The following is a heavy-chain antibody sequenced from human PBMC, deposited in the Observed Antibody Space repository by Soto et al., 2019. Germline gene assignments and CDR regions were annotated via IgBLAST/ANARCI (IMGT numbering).Heavy chain of an antibody. CDR3: ARHTSLLRYFDWFVSWGSYQTTGVDADHLTNDANWFDP. CDR1: GGSISSSSYY. V-gene: IGHV4-39*01. D-gene: IGHD3-9*01. Sequence: SETLSLTCTVSGGSISSSSYYWGWIRQPPGKGLEWMGSIYYSGSTYYNPSLKSRVTISVDTSKNQFSLKLSSVTASDSSLYYCARHTSLLRYFDWFVSWGSYQTTGVDADHLTNDANWFDPWGQGTLVTVS. J-gene: IGHJ5*02. CDR2: IYYSGST.